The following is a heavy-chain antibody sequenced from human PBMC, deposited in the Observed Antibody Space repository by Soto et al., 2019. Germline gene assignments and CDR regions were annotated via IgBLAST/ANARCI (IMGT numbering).Heavy chain of an antibody. CDR3: ARLPTGWPNWVDP. V-gene: IGHV4-39*01. CDR1: GASLIVGPYT. J-gene: IGHJ5*02. Sequence: PSETLSLTCTVSGASLIVGPYTCFCIRQSPERGLEWIGTISHMGTTYYNTSLENRLTISLDTSKKQFTLKLTSVAAADTAVYYCARLPTGWPNWVDPWGQGILVTVSS. D-gene: IGHD6-19*01. CDR2: ISHMGTT.